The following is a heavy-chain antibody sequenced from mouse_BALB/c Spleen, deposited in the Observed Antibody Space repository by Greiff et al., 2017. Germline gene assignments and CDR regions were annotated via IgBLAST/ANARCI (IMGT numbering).Heavy chain of an antibody. J-gene: IGHJ4*01. CDR3: VRYEGYRYAMDD. CDR2: ISSGSSTI. Sequence: EVMLVESGGGLVQPGGSRKLSCAASGFTFSSFGMHWVRQAPEKGLEWVAYISSGSSTIYYADTVKGRFTISRDNPKNTLFLQMTSLRSEDTAMFNCVRYEGYRYAMDDWGEGASDTVSP. CDR1: GFTFSSFG. V-gene: IGHV5-17*02. D-gene: IGHD2-3*01.